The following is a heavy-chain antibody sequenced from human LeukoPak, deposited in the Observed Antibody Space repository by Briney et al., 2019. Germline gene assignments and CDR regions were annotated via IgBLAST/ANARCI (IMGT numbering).Heavy chain of an antibody. CDR1: GFTFSRSS. Sequence: GGSLRLSCAASGFTFSRSSMSWVRQAPGKGPEWVSSITGSGTYIYYADSVKGRFTISRDNIQRSVYLQMNSLRAEDTAVYYCAREYYYDTDAGNYWGPGTLVTVPS. D-gene: IGHD3-22*01. V-gene: IGHV3-21*01. J-gene: IGHJ4*02. CDR3: AREYYYDTDAGNY. CDR2: ITGSGTYI.